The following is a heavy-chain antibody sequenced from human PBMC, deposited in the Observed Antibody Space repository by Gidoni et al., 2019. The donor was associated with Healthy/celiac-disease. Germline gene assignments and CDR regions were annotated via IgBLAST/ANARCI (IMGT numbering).Heavy chain of an antibody. CDR2: IIPIFGTA. CDR1: GGTLSSYA. Sequence: QVQLVQSGAEVKKHGSSVKVSCKAAGGTLSSYAISWLRQAPGKGLEWMGGIIPIFGTANYAQKFQGRVTITADESTSTAYMELSSLRSEDTAVYYCARPVDTAMHYYYGMDVWGQGTTVTVSS. J-gene: IGHJ6*02. CDR3: ARPVDTAMHYYYGMDV. V-gene: IGHV1-69*01. D-gene: IGHD5-18*01.